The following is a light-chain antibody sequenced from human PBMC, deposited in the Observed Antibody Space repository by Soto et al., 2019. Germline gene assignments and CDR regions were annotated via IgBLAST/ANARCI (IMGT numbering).Light chain of an antibody. CDR3: ATWDDSLIGSV. Sequence: QSVLTQPPSVSGAPGQRVTISCTGSSSNLGARYDVHWYQQLPGTAPKLLIYVNNNRPSGVSDRFSASKSGTSASLAISGLQSEDEADYYCATWDDSLIGSVFGTGTKVTV. J-gene: IGLJ1*01. V-gene: IGLV1-40*01. CDR2: VNN. CDR1: SSNLGARYD.